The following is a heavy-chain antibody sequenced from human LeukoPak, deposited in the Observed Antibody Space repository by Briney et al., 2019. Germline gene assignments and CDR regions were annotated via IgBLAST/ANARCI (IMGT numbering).Heavy chain of an antibody. D-gene: IGHD3-22*01. J-gene: IGHJ6*02. V-gene: IGHV4-59*01. Sequence: PSETLSLTCTVSGGSINNYYWSWIRQSPGTGLEWIGYVYSSGSTKYNPSLESRVTISVDTSKNQFSLRLSSVTAADTAVYYCTRDRKYCDDSGGYSPSYCYGMDVWGQGTTVTVSS. CDR2: VYSSGST. CDR1: GGSINNYY. CDR3: TRDRKYCDDSGGYSPSYCYGMDV.